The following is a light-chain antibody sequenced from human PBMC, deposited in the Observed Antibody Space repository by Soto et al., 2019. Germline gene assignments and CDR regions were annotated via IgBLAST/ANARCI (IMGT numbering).Light chain of an antibody. CDR2: EAT. CDR3: CSYTGSSTDV. V-gene: IGLV2-23*01. Sequence: QSALTQPASVSGSPGQSITISCTGTSSAFEIYNLVSWYQQHPGKAPKLIIYEATERPSGVSYRFSGSKSGNTASLTISGLQAADEADYYCCSYTGSSTDVFGTGTKLTVL. J-gene: IGLJ1*01. CDR1: SSAFEIYNL.